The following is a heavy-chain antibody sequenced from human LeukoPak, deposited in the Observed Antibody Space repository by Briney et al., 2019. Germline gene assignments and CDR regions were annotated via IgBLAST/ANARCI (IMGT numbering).Heavy chain of an antibody. Sequence: GGSLRLSCAASGSTFSSYTMSWVRQAPGKGLEWVSGVSGSGGSTHYADSVKGRFTISRDNAKNSLYLQMNSLRAEDTAMYYCARRPVGAHPFDYWGQGTLITVSS. D-gene: IGHD1-26*01. J-gene: IGHJ4*02. CDR2: VSGSGGST. V-gene: IGHV3-23*01. CDR3: ARRPVGAHPFDY. CDR1: GSTFSSYT.